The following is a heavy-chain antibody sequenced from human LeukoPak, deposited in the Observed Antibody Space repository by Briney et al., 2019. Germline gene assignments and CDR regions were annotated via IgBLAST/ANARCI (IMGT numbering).Heavy chain of an antibody. D-gene: IGHD3-16*01. CDR3: ANGFMTQFDY. Sequence: GGSLRLSCAASGFTFSSYGMHWVRQAPGKGLEWVAVISYDGSNKYYADSVKGRFTISRDNSKNTLYLQMNSLRAEDTAVYYCANGFMTQFDYWGQGTLVTVSS. J-gene: IGHJ4*02. CDR2: ISYDGSNK. V-gene: IGHV3-30*18. CDR1: GFTFSSYG.